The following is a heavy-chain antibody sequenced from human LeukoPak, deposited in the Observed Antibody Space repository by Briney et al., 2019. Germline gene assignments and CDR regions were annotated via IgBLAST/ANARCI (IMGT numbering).Heavy chain of an antibody. CDR3: ARDRSPYSGLDY. J-gene: IGHJ4*02. D-gene: IGHD6-13*01. Sequence: ASVKLSCKASGYTFTSYGISWVRQAPGHGLEWMGWISAYNGNTNYAQKLQGRVTMTTDTSTSTAYMELRSLRSDDTAVYYCARDRSPYSGLDYWGQGTLVTVPS. V-gene: IGHV1-18*01. CDR1: GYTFTSYG. CDR2: ISAYNGNT.